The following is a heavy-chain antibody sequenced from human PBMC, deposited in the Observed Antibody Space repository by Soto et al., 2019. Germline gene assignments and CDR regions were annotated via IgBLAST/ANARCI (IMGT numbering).Heavy chain of an antibody. CDR3: ARELHRYCSGGSCFYFDY. V-gene: IGHV1-69*08. Sequence: QVQLVQSGAEVKKPGSSVKVSCKASGGTFSSYTISWVRQAPGQGLEWMGRIIPILGIANYAQKFQGRVTITADKSTSTAYMELSSLRSEDTALYYCARELHRYCSGGSCFYFDYWGQGTLVTVSS. CDR1: GGTFSSYT. CDR2: IIPILGIA. J-gene: IGHJ4*02. D-gene: IGHD2-15*01.